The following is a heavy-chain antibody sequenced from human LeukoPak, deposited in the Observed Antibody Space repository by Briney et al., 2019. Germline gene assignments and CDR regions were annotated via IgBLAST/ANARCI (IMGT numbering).Heavy chain of an antibody. CDR3: ARNDYGDPYYYYGMDV. V-gene: IGHV4-34*01. D-gene: IGHD4/OR15-4a*01. J-gene: IGHJ6*02. Sequence: SETLSLTCTVSGGSITSYYWSWIRQPPGKGLEWIGEINHSGSTNYHPSLKSRVTISVDTSKNQFSLKLSSVTAADTAVYYCARNDYGDPYYYYGMDVWGQGTTVTVSS. CDR2: INHSGST. CDR1: GGSITSYY.